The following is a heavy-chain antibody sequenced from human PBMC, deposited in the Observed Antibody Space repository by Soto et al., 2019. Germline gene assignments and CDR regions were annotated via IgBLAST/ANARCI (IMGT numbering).Heavy chain of an antibody. CDR3: AREPLGYSSSSVYFDY. CDR1: GYTFTGYY. Sequence: ASVKVSCKASGYTFTGYYMHWVRQAPGQGLEWMGWINPNSGGTNYAQKFQGWVTMTRDTSISTAYMELSRLRSDDTAVYYCAREPLGYSSSSVYFDYWGQGTLVTVS. V-gene: IGHV1-2*04. J-gene: IGHJ4*02. CDR2: INPNSGGT. D-gene: IGHD6-6*01.